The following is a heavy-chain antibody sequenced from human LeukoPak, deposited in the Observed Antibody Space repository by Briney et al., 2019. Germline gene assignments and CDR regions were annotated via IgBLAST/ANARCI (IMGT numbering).Heavy chain of an antibody. CDR1: GGSFSGYY. CDR2: INHSGST. D-gene: IGHD6-19*01. J-gene: IGHJ4*02. V-gene: IGHV4-34*01. Sequence: SETLSLTCAVYGGSFSGYYWSWIRQPPGKGLEWIGEINHSGSTNYNPSLKSRVTISVDTSKNQFSLKLSSVTAADTAVYYCARKGGQFPFDYWGQGTLVTVSS. CDR3: ARKGGQFPFDY.